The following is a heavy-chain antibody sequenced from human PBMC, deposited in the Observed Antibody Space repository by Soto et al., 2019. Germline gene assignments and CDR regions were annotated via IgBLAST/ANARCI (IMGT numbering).Heavy chain of an antibody. CDR1: GGTFSSYA. CDR3: ARGAEVAGDFDY. Sequence: GASVKVSCKASGGTFSSYAISWVRQAPGQGLEWMGGIIPIFGTANYAQKFQGRVTITADESTSTAYTELRSLRSDDTAVYYCARGAEVAGDFDYWGQGTLVTVS. D-gene: IGHD6-19*01. J-gene: IGHJ4*02. V-gene: IGHV1-69*13. CDR2: IIPIFGTA.